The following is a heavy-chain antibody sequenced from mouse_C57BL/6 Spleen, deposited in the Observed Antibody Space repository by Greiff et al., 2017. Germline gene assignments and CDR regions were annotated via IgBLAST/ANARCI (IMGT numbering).Heavy chain of an antibody. J-gene: IGHJ4*01. Sequence: QVQLQQPGAELVMPGASVKLSCKASGYTFTSYWMHWVKQRPGQGLEWIGEIDPSDSYTNYNQTFKGKSTLTVDKSSSTAYMQLSSLTSEDSAVYYCARELRAMDYWGQGTSVTVSS. V-gene: IGHV1-69*01. CDR1: GYTFTSYW. CDR2: IDPSDSYT. CDR3: ARELRAMDY. D-gene: IGHD3-2*02.